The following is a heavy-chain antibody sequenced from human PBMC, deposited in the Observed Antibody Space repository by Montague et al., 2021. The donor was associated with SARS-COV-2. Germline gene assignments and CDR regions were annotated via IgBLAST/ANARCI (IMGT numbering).Heavy chain of an antibody. J-gene: IGHJ5*02. Sequence: PALVKPTQTLTLTCTFSGFSLSTTGVGVGWIRQPPGKALEWLALIYWDDDKRYSPSLKTRLAISKDTSKNQGVLTMTSMDPVDTGTYYCAHRPDIYAFWSGHYTGQKYAAFNWFDPWGQGTLVTVSS. CDR3: AHRPDIYAFWSGHYTGQKYAAFNWFDP. CDR2: IYWDDDK. D-gene: IGHD3-3*01. V-gene: IGHV2-5*02. CDR1: GFSLSTTGVG.